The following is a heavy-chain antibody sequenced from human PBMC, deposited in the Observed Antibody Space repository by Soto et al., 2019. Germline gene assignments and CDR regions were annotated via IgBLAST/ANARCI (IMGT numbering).Heavy chain of an antibody. CDR3: ARPLRERNYGDGMAG. J-gene: IGHJ6*02. V-gene: IGHV1-69*01. CDR2: IIPMFGTP. D-gene: IGHD4-17*01. Sequence: QVQLVQSGAEVKKPGSSVRVSCKASGGTFSKYAMSWVRQAPGQGLEWMGGIIPMFGTPNYAQNFEGRVTLTADESTTTIYREVGSLITEDTAVYFCARPLRERNYGDGMAGWGQGTTVTVSS. CDR1: GGTFSKYA.